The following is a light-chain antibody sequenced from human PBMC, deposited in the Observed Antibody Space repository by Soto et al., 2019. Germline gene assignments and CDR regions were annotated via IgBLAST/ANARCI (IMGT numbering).Light chain of an antibody. CDR1: QSISNY. CDR2: ATS. V-gene: IGKV1-27*01. J-gene: IGKJ2*01. Sequence: IQMTQSPSSLSASVGDRVTITCRASQSISNYLAWYQQKPGKVPKLLIYATSTLQSGVPSRFSGSGSGTDFTLTISSLQPEDVATYYCQKYDSAPHTFGQGTKLEIK. CDR3: QKYDSAPHT.